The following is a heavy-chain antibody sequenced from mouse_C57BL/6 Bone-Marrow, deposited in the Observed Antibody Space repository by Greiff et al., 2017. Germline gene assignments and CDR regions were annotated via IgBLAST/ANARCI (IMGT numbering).Heavy chain of an antibody. D-gene: IGHD2-4*01. CDR3: ARSYDYDDYTMDY. CDR2: MHPNGGST. CDR1: GYTFTNYW. V-gene: IGHV1-64*01. J-gene: IGHJ4*01. Sequence: QVQLQQPGAELVKPGASVKLSCKASGYTFTNYWMPWVQQRPGQGLEWIGMMHPNGGSTDYNEKFKSAVTLGVDKSSRTAYMELSSLTSEDSAVYYCARSYDYDDYTMDYGGQGTSVTVSS.